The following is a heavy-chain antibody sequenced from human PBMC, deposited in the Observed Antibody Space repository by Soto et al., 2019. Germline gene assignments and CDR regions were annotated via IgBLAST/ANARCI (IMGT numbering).Heavy chain of an antibody. Sequence: SETLSLTCTVSGGSISSSSYYWGWIRQPPGKGLEWIGSIYYSGSTYYNPSLKSRVTISVDTSKNQFSLKLSSVTAADTAVYYCASHHSGSYYLGWFDPWGQGTLVTVSS. CDR3: ASHHSGSYYLGWFDP. D-gene: IGHD1-26*01. CDR2: IYYSGST. J-gene: IGHJ5*02. V-gene: IGHV4-39*01. CDR1: GGSISSSSYY.